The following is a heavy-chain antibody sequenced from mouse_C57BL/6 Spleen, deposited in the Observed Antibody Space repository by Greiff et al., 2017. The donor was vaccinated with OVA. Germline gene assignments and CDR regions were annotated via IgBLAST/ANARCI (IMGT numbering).Heavy chain of an antibody. CDR1: GYTFTDYY. D-gene: IGHD1-1*01. V-gene: IGHV1-26*01. CDR3: ARDGYSDY. CDR2: INPNNGGT. J-gene: IGHJ2*01. Sequence: VQLQQSGPELVKPGASVKISCKASGYTFTDYYMNWVKQSHGKSLEWIGDINPNNGGTSYNQKFKGKATLTVDKSSSTAYMELRSLTSEDSAVYYCARDGYSDYWGQGTTLTVSS.